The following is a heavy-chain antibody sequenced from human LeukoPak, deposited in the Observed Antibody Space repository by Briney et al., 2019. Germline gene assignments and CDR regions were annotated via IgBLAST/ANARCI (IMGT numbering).Heavy chain of an antibody. CDR2: INHSGST. CDR3: ARDGRYSSSWSRIDY. D-gene: IGHD6-13*01. CDR1: GGSFSGYY. Sequence: MASETLSLTCAVYGGSFSGYYWSWIRQLPGKGLEWIGEINHSGSTNYNPSLKSRVTISVDTSKNQFSLKLSSVTAADTAVYYCARDGRYSSSWSRIDYWGQGTLVTVSS. V-gene: IGHV4-34*01. J-gene: IGHJ4*02.